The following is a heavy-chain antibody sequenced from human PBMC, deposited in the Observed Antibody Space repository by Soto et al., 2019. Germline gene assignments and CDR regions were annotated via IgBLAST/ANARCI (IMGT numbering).Heavy chain of an antibody. CDR1: GSTFTGYY. D-gene: IGHD6-19*01. CDR3: AREIAVAGTENYYYGMDV. J-gene: IGHJ6*02. Sequence: ASVKVSCKAFGSTFTGYYMHWVRQAPGQGLEWMGLINPNSGGTNYAQKFQGWVTMTRDTSISTAYMELSRLRSDDTAVYYCAREIAVAGTENYYYGMDVWGQGTTVTVSS. V-gene: IGHV1-2*04. CDR2: INPNSGGT.